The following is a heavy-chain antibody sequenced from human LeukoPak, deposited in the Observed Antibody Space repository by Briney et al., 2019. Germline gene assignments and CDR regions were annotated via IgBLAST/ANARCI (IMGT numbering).Heavy chain of an antibody. Sequence: ASVKVSCKASGYTFTGYYMHWVRQAPGQGLEWMGWINPNSGGTNYAQKFQGRVTITADKSTSTAYMELSSLRSEDTAVYYCARGLGDYYDSSGYRPNWFDPWGQGTLVTVSS. D-gene: IGHD3-22*01. CDR1: GYTFTGYY. V-gene: IGHV1-2*02. J-gene: IGHJ5*02. CDR2: INPNSGGT. CDR3: ARGLGDYYDSSGYRPNWFDP.